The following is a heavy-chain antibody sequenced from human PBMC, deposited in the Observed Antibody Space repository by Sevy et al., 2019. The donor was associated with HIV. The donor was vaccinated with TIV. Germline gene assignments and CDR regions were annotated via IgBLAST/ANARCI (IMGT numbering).Heavy chain of an antibody. CDR3: ARAWGKVAAAGTGNWFDP. CDR2: IYYSGST. CDR1: GGSISSGDYY. D-gene: IGHD6-13*01. Sequence: SETLSLTCTVSGGSISSGDYYWSWIRQPPGKGLEWIGYIYYSGSTYYNPSLKNRVTISVDTSKNQFSLKLSSVTAADTAVYYCARAWGKVAAAGTGNWFDPWGQGTLVTVSS. V-gene: IGHV4-30-4*01. J-gene: IGHJ5*02.